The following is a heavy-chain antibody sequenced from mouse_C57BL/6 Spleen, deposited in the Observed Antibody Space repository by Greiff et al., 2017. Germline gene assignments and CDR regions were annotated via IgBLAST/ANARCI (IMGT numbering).Heavy chain of an antibody. J-gene: IGHJ1*03. Sequence: VQLQESGAELVRPGASVTLSCKASGYTFTDYEMHWVKQTPVHGLEWIGAIDPETGGTAYNQKFKGKAILTADKSSSTAYMELRSLTSEDSAVYYFTRLVYRDCDVWGTGTTVTVSS. CDR2: IDPETGGT. D-gene: IGHD1-1*02. CDR3: TRLVYRDCDV. CDR1: GYTFTDYE. V-gene: IGHV1-15*01.